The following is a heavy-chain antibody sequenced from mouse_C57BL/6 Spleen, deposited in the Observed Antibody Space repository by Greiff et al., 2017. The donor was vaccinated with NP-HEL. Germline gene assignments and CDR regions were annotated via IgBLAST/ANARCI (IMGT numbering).Heavy chain of an antibody. D-gene: IGHD1-1*01. V-gene: IGHV1-42*01. Sequence: EVQLQQSGPELVKPGASVKISCKASGYSFTGYYMNWVKQSPEKSLEWIGEINPSTGGTTYNQKFKAKATLTVDKSSSTAYMQLKSLTSEDSAVYYCARRDYGSRNFDYWGQGTTLTVSS. CDR3: ARRDYGSRNFDY. CDR1: GYSFTGYY. CDR2: INPSTGGT. J-gene: IGHJ2*01.